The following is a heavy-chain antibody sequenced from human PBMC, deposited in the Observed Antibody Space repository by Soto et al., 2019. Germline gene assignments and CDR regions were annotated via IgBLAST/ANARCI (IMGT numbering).Heavy chain of an antibody. V-gene: IGHV3-21*01. CDR1: GFTFSSYS. CDR3: ARDQGLLFSSWELPPHYFDY. J-gene: IGHJ4*02. CDR2: ISSSSSYI. Sequence: PGGSLRLSCAASGFTFSSYSMNWVRQAPGKGLEWVSSISSSSSYIYYADSVKGRFTISRDNAKNSLYLQMNSLRAEDTAVYYCARDQGLLFSSWELPPHYFDYWGQGTLVTVSS. D-gene: IGHD6-13*01.